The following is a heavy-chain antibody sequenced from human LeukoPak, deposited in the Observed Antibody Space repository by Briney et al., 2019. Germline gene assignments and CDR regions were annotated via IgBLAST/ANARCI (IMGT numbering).Heavy chain of an antibody. CDR2: IFPDDSDT. CDR3: ARRGGGSTGGFYFDY. V-gene: IGHV5-51*01. CDR1: GYNFSNYW. J-gene: IGHJ4*02. D-gene: IGHD1-1*01. Sequence: GESLKISCKGSGYNFSNYWIGWVRHLPGRGLEWMGTIFPDDSDTRYSPSFRGQVTMSADRSIKTAYLQWSSLKASDTAIYYCARRGGGSTGGFYFDYWGQGSLVTVSS.